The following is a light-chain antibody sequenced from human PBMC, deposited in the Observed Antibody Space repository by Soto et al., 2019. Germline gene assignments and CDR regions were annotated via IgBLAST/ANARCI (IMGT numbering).Light chain of an antibody. Sequence: QMTQSPSSLSASVGDKIIVTCRASRDVGSDVSWYQQKPGKAPKLLIYAASNLYTGVPSRFSGSRSGTEFTLTISSLQPEDFASYYCLQDYGDSWTFGQGTKVEIE. CDR3: LQDYGDSWT. CDR1: RDVGSD. J-gene: IGKJ1*01. V-gene: IGKV1-6*01. CDR2: AAS.